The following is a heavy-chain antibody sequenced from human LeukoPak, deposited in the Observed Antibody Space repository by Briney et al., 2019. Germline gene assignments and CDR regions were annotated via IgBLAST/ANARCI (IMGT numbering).Heavy chain of an antibody. V-gene: IGHV4-39*01. CDR3: ARTIFGVVRYFDY. CDR1: GDFMSSSSYY. J-gene: IGHJ4*02. CDR2: INYSGST. Sequence: SETQSLTCTVSGDFMSSSSYYWGWIRKPPGKGLEWIGWINYSGSTYYNPSLKSRVIISVDTPKNQYPLKVNSVTAADTAVYYCARTIFGVVRYFDYWGQRTLVTVSS. D-gene: IGHD3-3*01.